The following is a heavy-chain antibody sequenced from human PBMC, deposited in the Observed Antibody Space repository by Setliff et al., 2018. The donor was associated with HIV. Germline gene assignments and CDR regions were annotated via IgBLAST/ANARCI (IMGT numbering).Heavy chain of an antibody. D-gene: IGHD5-18*01. J-gene: IGHJ6*02. CDR3: ARGLSVYSYANVYYYHGMDV. CDR1: GGSISSTTYY. V-gene: IGHV4-39*01. Sequence: PSETLSLTCTVSGGSISSTTYYWGWIRQPPGKGLEWIGSFHYSGSTSYNPSLKSRVAISVDTSKSQFSLKMTSVTAADTAVYYCARGLSVYSYANVYYYHGMDVWGQGTRSPSP. CDR2: FHYSGST.